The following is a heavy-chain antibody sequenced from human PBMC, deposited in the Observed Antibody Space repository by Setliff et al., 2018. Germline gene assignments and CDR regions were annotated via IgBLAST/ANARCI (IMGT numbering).Heavy chain of an antibody. Sequence: PGGSLRLSCAASGFTFDDYAMHWVRQAPGKGLEWVSSIISSGSHIYYADSVKGRFTSSRDNAKNSLYLQMDSLRADDTAVYYCTRDYGFCSGGSCSYYGMDVWGQGTTVTVS. J-gene: IGHJ6*02. CDR2: IISSGSHI. CDR1: GFTFDDYA. V-gene: IGHV3-21*01. CDR3: TRDYGFCSGGSCSYYGMDV. D-gene: IGHD2-15*01.